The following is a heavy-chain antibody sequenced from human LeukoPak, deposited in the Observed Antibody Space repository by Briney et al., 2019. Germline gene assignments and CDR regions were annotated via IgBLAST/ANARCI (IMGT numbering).Heavy chain of an antibody. J-gene: IGHJ6*02. CDR1: GFTFSSYS. CDR3: ARDQGLVMTATDYYYYYGMDV. D-gene: IGHD2-21*02. V-gene: IGHV3-48*04. CDR2: ISSSSSTI. Sequence: GGSLRLSCAASGFTFSSYSMNWVRQAPGKGLEWVSYISSSSSTIYYADSVKGRFTISRDNAKNSLYLQMNSLRAEDTAVYYCARDQGLVMTATDYYYYYGMDVWGQGTTVTVSS.